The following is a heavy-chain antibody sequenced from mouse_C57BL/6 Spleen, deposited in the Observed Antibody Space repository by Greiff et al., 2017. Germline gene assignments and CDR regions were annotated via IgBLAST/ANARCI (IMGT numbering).Heavy chain of an antibody. CDR1: GFTFSSYA. J-gene: IGHJ3*01. CDR2: ISDGGSYT. V-gene: IGHV5-4*01. Sequence: EVQGVESGGGLVKPGGSLKLSCAASGFTFSSYAMSWVRQTPEKRLEWVATISDGGSYTYYPDNVKGRFTISRDNAKNNLYLQMSHLKSEDTAMYYCARKEAWFAYWGQGTLVTVSA. CDR3: ARKEAWFAY.